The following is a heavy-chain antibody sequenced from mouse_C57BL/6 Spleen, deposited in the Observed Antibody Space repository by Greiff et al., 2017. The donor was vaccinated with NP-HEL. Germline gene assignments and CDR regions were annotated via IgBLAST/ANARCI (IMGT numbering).Heavy chain of an antibody. Sequence: VQLQQPGAELVRPGSSVKLSCKASGYTFTSYWMDWVKQRPGQGLEWIGNIYPSDSETHYNQKFKDKATLTVDKSSSTAYMQLSSLTSEDSAVYYCARRTGTGFDYWGQGTTLTVSS. V-gene: IGHV1-61*01. CDR3: ARRTGTGFDY. CDR2: IYPSDSET. CDR1: GYTFTSYW. J-gene: IGHJ2*01. D-gene: IGHD4-1*01.